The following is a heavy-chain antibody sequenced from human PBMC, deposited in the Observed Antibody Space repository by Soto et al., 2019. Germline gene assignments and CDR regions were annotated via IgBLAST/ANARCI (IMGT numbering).Heavy chain of an antibody. CDR1: GFTFSSYE. D-gene: IGHD6-13*01. J-gene: IGHJ6*02. Sequence: AGGSLGLSCATSGFTFSSYEMNWVRQAPGKGLEWVSYISSSGSTIYYADSVKGRFTISRDNAKNSLYLQMDSLRAEDTAVYYCARDQEAGSFFPYYYGMDVWGQGTTVTVSS. CDR3: ARDQEAGSFFPYYYGMDV. V-gene: IGHV3-48*03. CDR2: ISSSGSTI.